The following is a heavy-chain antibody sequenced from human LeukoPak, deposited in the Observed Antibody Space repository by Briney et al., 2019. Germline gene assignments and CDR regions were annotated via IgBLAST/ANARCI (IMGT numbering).Heavy chain of an antibody. CDR3: ARGREGIYYYGMDV. J-gene: IGHJ6*02. Sequence: ASVKVSCKAFGYTFTDFALNWVRQAPGQGLEWMGWIKTNTGNPTYAQGFTGRFVFSLDTSVSKAYLQISSLKAEDTAVYYCARGREGIYYYGMDVWGQGTTVTVSS. V-gene: IGHV7-4-1*02. CDR2: IKTNTGNP. CDR1: GYTFTDFA.